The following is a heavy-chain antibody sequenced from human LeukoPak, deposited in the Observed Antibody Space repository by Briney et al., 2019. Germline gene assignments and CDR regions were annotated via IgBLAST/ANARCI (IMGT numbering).Heavy chain of an antibody. CDR1: GGSISSYY. CDR2: IYYSGST. Sequence: SETLSLTCTVSGGSISSYYWSWIRQPAGKGLEWIGYIYYSGSTYYNPSLKSRVTISVDTSKNQLSLKLSSVTAADTAVYYCARVAAGIGFFQHWGQGTLVTVSS. V-gene: IGHV4-59*08. J-gene: IGHJ1*01. CDR3: ARVAAGIGFFQH. D-gene: IGHD6-13*01.